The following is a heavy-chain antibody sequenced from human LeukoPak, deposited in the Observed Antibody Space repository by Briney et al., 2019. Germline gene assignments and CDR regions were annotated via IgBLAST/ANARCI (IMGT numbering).Heavy chain of an antibody. CDR2: MSVGTDST. CDR1: GFTFSGYA. J-gene: IGHJ4*02. CDR3: AKSRDSRALFDY. V-gene: IGHV3-23*01. Sequence: GGSLRLSCVASGFTFSGYAMSCVRQSPGKGLEWVSMSVGTDSTYYADSVKGRLTISRDNSKNTLYLEMNSLRAEDTAVYYCAKSRDSRALFDYWGQGTLVTVSS. D-gene: IGHD3-22*01.